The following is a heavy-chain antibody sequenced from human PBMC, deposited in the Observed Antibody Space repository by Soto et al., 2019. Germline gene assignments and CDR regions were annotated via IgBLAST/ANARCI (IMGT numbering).Heavy chain of an antibody. V-gene: IGHV1-46*01. CDR2: INPSGATT. Sequence: SVKVSCKASGYTFSSYYLHWVRQAPGQGLGWMGIINPSGATTSYPQKFQGRVTMTRDTSTSTVYMELSSLRSEDTAVYYCVRDSGAKLSSSWGQGTLVTVSS. D-gene: IGHD6-13*01. CDR3: VRDSGAKLSSS. J-gene: IGHJ4*02. CDR1: GYTFSSYY.